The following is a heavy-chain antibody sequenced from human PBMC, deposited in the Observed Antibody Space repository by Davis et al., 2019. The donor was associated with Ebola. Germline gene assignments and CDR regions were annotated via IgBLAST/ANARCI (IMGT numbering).Heavy chain of an antibody. CDR3: ARARFLRYYYYYYGMDV. Sequence: MPGGSLRLSCAVYGGSFSGYYWSWIRQPPGKGLEWIGYIYYSGSTNYNPSLKSRVTISVDTSKNQFSLKLSSVTAADTAVYYCARARFLRYYYYYYGMDVWGQGTTVTVSS. J-gene: IGHJ6*02. V-gene: IGHV4-59*12. CDR2: IYYSGST. D-gene: IGHD3-3*01. CDR1: GGSFSGYY.